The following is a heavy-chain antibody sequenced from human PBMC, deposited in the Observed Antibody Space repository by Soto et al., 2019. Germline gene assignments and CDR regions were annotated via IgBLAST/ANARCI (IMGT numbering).Heavy chain of an antibody. CDR2: IDNAGTDS. V-gene: IGHV3-74*01. CDR3: ARGWFGPDV. CDR1: GFTLSGRS. D-gene: IGHD3-10*01. J-gene: IGHJ6*04. Sequence: EVQLVESGGGLVQPGGSLRLSCAASGFTLSGRSMHWVRQAPGKGLVWVSGIDNAGTDSTYADYVKGRFTSSRDNAKNILYLQMNSLRVEDTAVYYCARGWFGPDVWGKGTTVTVSS.